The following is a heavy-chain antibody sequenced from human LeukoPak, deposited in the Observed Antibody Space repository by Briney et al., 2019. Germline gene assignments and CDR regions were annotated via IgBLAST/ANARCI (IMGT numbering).Heavy chain of an antibody. D-gene: IGHD1-14*01. CDR3: ARDTLSGGLDP. CDR2: IYFTGST. J-gene: IGHJ5*02. CDR1: GGSISSSSYY. V-gene: IGHV4-39*02. Sequence: SETLSLTCSVSGGSISSSSYYWGWIRQPPGKGLEWIGMIYFTGSTYYNPSLRSRVTLSLDTSKNQFSLKLSSVTAADTAVYYCARDTLSGGLDPWGQGTLVTVSS.